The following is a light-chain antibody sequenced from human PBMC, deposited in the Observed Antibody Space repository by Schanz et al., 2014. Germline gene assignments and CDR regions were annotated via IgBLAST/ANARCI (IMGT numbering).Light chain of an antibody. CDR2: SNN. CDR1: SSNIGSNY. J-gene: IGLJ1*01. Sequence: QSVLTQPPSASGTPGQRVTISCSGSSSNIGSNYVYWYQQVPGTAPKLLIYSNNQRPLGVPDRFSGSKSGTSASLAISGLRSEDEADYYCAAWDDSLSGYVFGTGTKLTVL. CDR3: AAWDDSLSGYV. V-gene: IGLV1-47*02.